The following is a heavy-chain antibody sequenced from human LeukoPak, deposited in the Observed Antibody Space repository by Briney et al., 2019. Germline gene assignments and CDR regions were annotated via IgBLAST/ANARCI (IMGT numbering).Heavy chain of an antibody. CDR1: GFTHSNYW. CDR3: ARDSSGWTYYWFDP. CDR2: IKPDGSEK. V-gene: IGHV3-7*01. J-gene: IGHJ5*02. D-gene: IGHD6-19*01. Sequence: GGSLRLSCAASGFTHSNYWMTWVRQAPGKGLEWVANIKPDGSEKYYVDSVKGRFTISRDNAKNSLYLQMNSLRAEDTAVYYCARDSSGWTYYWFDPWGQGTLVTVSS.